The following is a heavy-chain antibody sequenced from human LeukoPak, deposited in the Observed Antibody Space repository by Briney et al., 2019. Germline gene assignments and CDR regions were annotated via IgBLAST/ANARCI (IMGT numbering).Heavy chain of an antibody. J-gene: IGHJ5*02. CDR1: GFTFSGSA. CDR3: TRRVDSITIFGVVTPSNWFDP. D-gene: IGHD3-3*01. V-gene: IGHV3-73*01. Sequence: PGGSLRLSCAASGFTFSGSAMHWVRQASGKGLEWVGRIRSKANSYATAYAASVKGRFTISRDDSKNTAYLQMNSLKTEDTAVYYCTRRVDSITIFGVVTPSNWFDPWGQGTLVTVSS. CDR2: IRSKANSYAT.